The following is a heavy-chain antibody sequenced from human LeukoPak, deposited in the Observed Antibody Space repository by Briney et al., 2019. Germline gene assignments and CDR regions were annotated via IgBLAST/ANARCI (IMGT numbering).Heavy chain of an antibody. CDR2: IGTAGDT. Sequence: GGSLRLSCAASGFTFSSYDMHWVRQATGKGLEWVSAIGTAGDTYYPGSVKGRFTISRENAKNSLYLQMNSLRAGDTAVYYCASRLPLPLVGATPTSYWYFDLWGRGTLVTVSS. CDR3: ASRLPLPLVGATPTSYWYFDL. CDR1: GFTFSSYD. V-gene: IGHV3-13*01. D-gene: IGHD1-26*01. J-gene: IGHJ2*01.